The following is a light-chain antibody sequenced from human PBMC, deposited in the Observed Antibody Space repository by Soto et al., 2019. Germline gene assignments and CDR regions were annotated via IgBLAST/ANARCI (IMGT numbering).Light chain of an antibody. V-gene: IGKV3-20*01. J-gene: IGKJ1*01. Sequence: DIVMTQSPATLSVAPGERDSLSCRASQSVSSSSLAWYQQNRGQAPRLLIHDASSRATGIPDRFSGSGSGTDFTLTSSRLEPEDFAVYYCQQYGSSPRTFGQGTKVDIK. CDR2: DAS. CDR1: QSVSSSS. CDR3: QQYGSSPRT.